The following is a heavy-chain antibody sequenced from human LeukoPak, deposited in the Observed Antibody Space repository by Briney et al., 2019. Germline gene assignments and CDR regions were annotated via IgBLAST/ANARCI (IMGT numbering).Heavy chain of an antibody. V-gene: IGHV4-61*02. CDR3: ARDARGYGGRWFDP. CDR2: IYTSGST. CDR1: GGSISSGSYY. D-gene: IGHD3-22*01. J-gene: IGHJ5*02. Sequence: SETLSLTCTVSGGSISSGSYYWSWIRQPARKGLEWIGRIYTSGSTNYNPSLKSRVTISVDTSKNQFSLKLSSVTAADTAVYYCARDARGYGGRWFDPWGQGTLVTVSS.